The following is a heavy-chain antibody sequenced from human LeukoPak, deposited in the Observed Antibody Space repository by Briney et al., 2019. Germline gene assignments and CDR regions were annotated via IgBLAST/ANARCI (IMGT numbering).Heavy chain of an antibody. CDR3: ARFRGSAKGDY. D-gene: IGHD3-10*01. J-gene: IGHJ4*02. V-gene: IGHV4-34*01. CDR2: INNSGST. Sequence: PSETLSLTCAVYGASFSDSYWSWIRQSPEKGLEWIGEINNSGSTSYNPSLNSRVIMSVDRSKNQFSLKLSSVTAADTAVYYCARFRGSAKGDYWGQGTLVTVSS. CDR1: GASFSDSY.